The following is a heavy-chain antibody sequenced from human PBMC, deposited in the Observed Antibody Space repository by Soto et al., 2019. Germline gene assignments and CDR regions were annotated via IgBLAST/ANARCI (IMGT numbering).Heavy chain of an antibody. V-gene: IGHV3-33*01. Sequence: GGSLRLSCAASGFTFSSYGMHWVRQAPGKGLEWVAVIWYDGSNKYYADSVKGRFTISRDNSKNTLYLQMNSLRAEDTAVYYCARKAQHDYGDYGGAFDIWGQGTMVTVSS. CDR2: IWYDGSNK. CDR1: GFTFSSYG. D-gene: IGHD4-17*01. CDR3: ARKAQHDYGDYGGAFDI. J-gene: IGHJ3*02.